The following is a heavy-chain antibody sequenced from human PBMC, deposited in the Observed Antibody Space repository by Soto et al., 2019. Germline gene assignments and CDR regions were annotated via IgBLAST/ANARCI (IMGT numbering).Heavy chain of an antibody. CDR2: ISSSSSTR. CDR1: GSTFSSYS. D-gene: IGHD3-22*01. CDR3: ATLLDYYDSSAPYYFDY. J-gene: IGHJ4*02. V-gene: IGHV3-48*02. Sequence: GGSLRLSCAASGSTFSSYSMNWVRQAPGKGLEWVSYISSSSSTRYYADSVKGRFTISRDNAKNSMYLQMNSLRDEDTAVYYCATLLDYYDSSAPYYFDYWSQGTLVTVSS.